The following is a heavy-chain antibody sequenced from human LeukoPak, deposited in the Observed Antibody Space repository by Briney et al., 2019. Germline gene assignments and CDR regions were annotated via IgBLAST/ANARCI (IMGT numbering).Heavy chain of an antibody. CDR1: GGSFSGYY. V-gene: IGHV4-34*01. D-gene: IGHD3-9*01. J-gene: IGHJ4*02. Sequence: SETLSLTCAVYGGSFSGYYWSWIRQPPGKGLEWIGEINHSGSTNYNPSLNSRVTISVDTSKTQFSLKLSSVTAADTAVYYCATRPADILTGYSALWYFDYWGQGTLVTVSS. CDR2: INHSGST. CDR3: ATRPADILTGYSALWYFDY.